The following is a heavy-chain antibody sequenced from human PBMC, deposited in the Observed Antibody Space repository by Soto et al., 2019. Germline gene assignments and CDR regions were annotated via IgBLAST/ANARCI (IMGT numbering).Heavy chain of an antibody. D-gene: IGHD3-3*01. J-gene: IGHJ6*02. Sequence: QVQLVQSGAEVKKPGASVKVSCKASGYTFTSYGISWVRQAPGQCLEWMGWISAYNGNTNYAQKLQGRVTMTAATSTSTADMELRSLRSDDTAVYYCARGVYDFWSGSPSHYYYYGMDVWGQGTTVTVSS. CDR1: GYTFTSYG. V-gene: IGHV1-18*04. CDR2: ISAYNGNT. CDR3: ARGVYDFWSGSPSHYYYYGMDV.